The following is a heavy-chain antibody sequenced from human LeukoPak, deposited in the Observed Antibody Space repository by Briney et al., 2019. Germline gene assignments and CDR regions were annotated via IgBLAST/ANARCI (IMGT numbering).Heavy chain of an antibody. CDR3: ARAYDFWSAAFDY. V-gene: IGHV7-4-1*02. D-gene: IGHD3-3*01. CDR1: GYTFTSYT. CDR2: INTNTEKP. Sequence: ASVKVSCKASGYTFTSYTMNWVRQAPGQGLEWMGCINTNTEKPTYAQGFTGRFVFSLDTSVSTAYLQISSLKAEDTAVYYCARAYDFWSAAFDYWGQGTLVTVSS. J-gene: IGHJ4*02.